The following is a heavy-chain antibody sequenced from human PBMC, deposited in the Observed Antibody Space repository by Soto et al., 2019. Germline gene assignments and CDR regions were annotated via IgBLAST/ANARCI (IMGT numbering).Heavy chain of an antibody. J-gene: IGHJ3*02. CDR1: GGSLSSSAYS. D-gene: IGHD3-22*01. CDR2: IYQSGST. V-gene: IGHV4-30-2*01. CDR3: ARELLFYDSDGFSWDDAFDI. Sequence: SETLSLTCAVSGGSLSSSAYSWSWIRQPPGKGLEWIGFIYQSGSTYYNPSLKSRVTMSLDRPKKQFSLKLSSVTAADTAVYYCARELLFYDSDGFSWDDAFDIWGQGTMVT.